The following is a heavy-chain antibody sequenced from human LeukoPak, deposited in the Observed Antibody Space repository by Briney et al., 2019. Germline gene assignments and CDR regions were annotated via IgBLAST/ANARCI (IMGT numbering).Heavy chain of an antibody. CDR3: AKGGGYSYGYYYFDY. J-gene: IGHJ4*02. Sequence: GGSLRLSCAASGFTFSSYGMHWVRQAPGKGLEWVAVISYDGSNKYYADSVKGRFTISRDNSKNTLYLQMNGLRAEDTAVYYCAKGGGYSYGYYYFDYWGQGTLVTVSS. CDR1: GFTFSSYG. CDR2: ISYDGSNK. V-gene: IGHV3-30*18. D-gene: IGHD5-18*01.